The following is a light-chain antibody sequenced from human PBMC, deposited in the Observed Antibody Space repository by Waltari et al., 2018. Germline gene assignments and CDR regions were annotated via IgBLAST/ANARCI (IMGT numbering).Light chain of an antibody. V-gene: IGLV2-18*02. Sequence: QSALTQPPSVSGSPGQSVTISCTGTSSDVGSYNRVSWYQQPPGTAPKLMIYEVSKRPSGGPDRFSGSKSGNTASLTISGLQAEDEADYYCSSYTSSSIYVFGTGTKVTVL. CDR2: EVS. CDR1: SSDVGSYNR. CDR3: SSYTSSSIYV. J-gene: IGLJ1*01.